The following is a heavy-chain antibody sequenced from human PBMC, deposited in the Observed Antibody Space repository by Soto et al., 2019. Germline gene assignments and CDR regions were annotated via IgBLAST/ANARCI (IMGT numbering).Heavy chain of an antibody. V-gene: IGHV3-30*18. J-gene: IGHJ4*02. CDR1: GFTFSSYA. D-gene: IGHD6-13*01. Sequence: PGGSLRLSCAASGFTFSSYAMQWVRQAPGKGLEWVAVISYDGNNKYYVDSVKGRFTISRDNSKNTLYLQMNSLRAEDTAVYYCAKDGAAAGTFDYWGQGTLVTVSS. CDR3: AKDGAAAGTFDY. CDR2: ISYDGNNK.